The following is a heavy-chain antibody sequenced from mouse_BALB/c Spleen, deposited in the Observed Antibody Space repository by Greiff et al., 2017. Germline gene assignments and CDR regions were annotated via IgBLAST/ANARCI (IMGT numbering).Heavy chain of an antibody. V-gene: IGHV1-7*01. CDR3: ARSGSYDYDGVFAY. D-gene: IGHD2-4*01. J-gene: IGHJ3*01. CDR2: INPSTGYT. CDR1: GYTFTSYW. Sequence: VKLQESGAELAKPGASAKMSCKASGYTFTSYWMHWVKQRPGQGLEWIGYINPSTGYTEYNQKFKDKATLTADKSSSTAYMQLSSLTSEDSAVYYCARSGSYDYDGVFAYWGQGTLVTVSA.